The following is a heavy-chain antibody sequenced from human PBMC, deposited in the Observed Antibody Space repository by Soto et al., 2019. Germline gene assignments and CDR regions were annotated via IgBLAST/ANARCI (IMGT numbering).Heavy chain of an antibody. J-gene: IGHJ5*02. CDR2: ISGSGDST. CDR3: ARDRGLLRPTVVTPGNWFDP. Sequence: PGGSLRLSCAASGFTFSSYAMSWVRQAPGKGLEWISGISGSGDSTYYADSVKGRFTISRDNSKNTLYLQMNSLRSDDTAVYYCARDRGLLRPTVVTPGNWFDPWGQGTLVTVSS. V-gene: IGHV3-23*01. D-gene: IGHD4-17*01. CDR1: GFTFSSYA.